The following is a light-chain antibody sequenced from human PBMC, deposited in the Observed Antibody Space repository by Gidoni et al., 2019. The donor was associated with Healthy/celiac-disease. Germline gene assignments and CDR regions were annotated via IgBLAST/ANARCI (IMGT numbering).Light chain of an antibody. V-gene: IGLV3-1*01. CDR1: KLGDKY. J-gene: IGLJ2*01. Sequence: YELTQPPSVSVSPGQTASITCSGDKLGDKYACWYQQKPGQSPVLVIYQDSKRPSGIPERFSGSNSGNTATLTISGTQAMDEADYYGQAWDSSTVVFGGGTKLTV. CDR2: QDS. CDR3: QAWDSSTVV.